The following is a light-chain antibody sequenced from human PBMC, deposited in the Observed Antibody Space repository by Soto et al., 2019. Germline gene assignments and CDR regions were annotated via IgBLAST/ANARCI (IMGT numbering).Light chain of an antibody. CDR1: QGISNY. Sequence: DIQMTQSPSSLSASVGDRVTITCRASQGISNYLAWYQQKPGKVPKLLIYAASTLQSGVPSRFSGSGSETGFTLTISSLQPEDVATYYCQKDNSAPFTFGPRTKVDIK. J-gene: IGKJ3*01. V-gene: IGKV1-27*01. CDR3: QKDNSAPFT. CDR2: AAS.